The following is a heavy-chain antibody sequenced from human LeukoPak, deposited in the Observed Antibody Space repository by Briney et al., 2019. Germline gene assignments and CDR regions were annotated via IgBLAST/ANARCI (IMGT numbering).Heavy chain of an antibody. Sequence: PSETLSLTCTVSGGSISSSSYYWGWLRQPPGKGLEWIGSIYYSGSTYYNPSLKSRVTISVDTSKNQFSLKLSSVTAADTAVYYCAQGFTYFDYWGQGTLVTVSP. J-gene: IGHJ4*02. V-gene: IGHV4-39*01. CDR3: AQGFTYFDY. D-gene: IGHD3-3*01. CDR1: GGSISSSSYY. CDR2: IYYSGST.